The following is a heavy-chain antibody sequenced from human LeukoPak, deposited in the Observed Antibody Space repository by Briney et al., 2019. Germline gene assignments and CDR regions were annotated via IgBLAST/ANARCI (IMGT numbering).Heavy chain of an antibody. CDR3: VRASYYYDTSGSPRGWFDP. V-gene: IGHV3-74*01. CDR2: INTDGSST. Sequence: GGSLRLSCSASGFTLSNYWIHWVRQAPGKGLVWVSRINTDGSSTNYADFVRGRFTVSRDSAKNTLYLQMNSLRVEDTAVYYCVRASYYYDTSGSPRGWFDPWGQGTLVTVSS. D-gene: IGHD3-22*01. CDR1: GFTLSNYW. J-gene: IGHJ5*02.